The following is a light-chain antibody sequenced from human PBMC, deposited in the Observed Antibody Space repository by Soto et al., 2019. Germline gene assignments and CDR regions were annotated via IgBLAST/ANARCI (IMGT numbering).Light chain of an antibody. V-gene: IGKV3-20*01. Sequence: MVLMQSPGTSSLSQGERATLSCRASRSLSSDYLAWYQQRPGQAPRLLFYHASRRATGTPDRFSVSGSGTDFTLTISRLEPGDFAVYYCQQYGSSLALTFGGGTKVDIK. CDR3: QQYGSSLALT. CDR2: HAS. J-gene: IGKJ4*01. CDR1: RSLSSDY.